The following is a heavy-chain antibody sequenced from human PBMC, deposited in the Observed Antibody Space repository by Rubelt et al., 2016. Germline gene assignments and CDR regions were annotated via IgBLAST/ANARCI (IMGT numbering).Heavy chain of an antibody. CDR1: GFTVSSNY. V-gene: IGHV3-53*04. CDR3: ARGRDYGDY. Sequence: EVQLVESGGGLVQPGGSLRLSWAASGFTVSSNYMSWVGQPQGRGRGGVGVMYSGGSAYSADSVKGQFTISRRNSKNTLYLQINSLRAEDTAVYYCARGRDYGDYWGQGTLVTVSS. J-gene: IGHJ4*02. CDR2: MYSGGSA.